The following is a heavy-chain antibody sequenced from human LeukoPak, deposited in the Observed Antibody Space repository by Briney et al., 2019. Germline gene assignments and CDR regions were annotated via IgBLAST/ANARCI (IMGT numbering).Heavy chain of an antibody. J-gene: IGHJ4*02. D-gene: IGHD3-16*01. CDR2: ISHDSNNK. Sequence: SGGGVVQPGKSLRLSCAASAFTFSAYEMHWVRQAPGKGLQWVAFISHDSNNKYIADSVKGRFTISRDNSKNTLYLQMNSLRPDDTAVYYCARGDGGSSYGDFDSWGQGTRVTVSS. CDR3: ARGDGGSSYGDFDS. V-gene: IGHV3-30*03. CDR1: AFTFSAYE.